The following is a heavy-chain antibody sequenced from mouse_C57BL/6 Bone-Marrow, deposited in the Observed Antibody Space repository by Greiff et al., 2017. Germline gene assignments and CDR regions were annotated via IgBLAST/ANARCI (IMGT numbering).Heavy chain of an antibody. D-gene: IGHD2-4*01. V-gene: IGHV1-54*01. J-gene: IGHJ4*01. CDR3: ARDAITRAMDY. Sequence: QVQLQQSGAELVRPGTSVKVSCKASGYAFTNYLLEWVKQRPGQGLEWIGVINPGSGGTNYNEKFKGKATLTADKSSSTAYMQLSSLTSEDSAVYFCARDAITRAMDYWGQGTSVTVSS. CDR1: GYAFTNYL. CDR2: INPGSGGT.